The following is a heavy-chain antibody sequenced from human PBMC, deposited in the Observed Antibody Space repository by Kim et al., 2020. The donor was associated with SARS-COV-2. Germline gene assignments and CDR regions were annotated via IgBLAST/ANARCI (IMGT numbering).Heavy chain of an antibody. Sequence: NATPPLKSRVTISVDTSKNQFSRKLSSVTAADTAVYYCAREGWDSSWVDPWGQGTLVTVSS. V-gene: IGHV4-59*01. D-gene: IGHD6-13*01. CDR3: AREGWDSSWVDP. J-gene: IGHJ5*02.